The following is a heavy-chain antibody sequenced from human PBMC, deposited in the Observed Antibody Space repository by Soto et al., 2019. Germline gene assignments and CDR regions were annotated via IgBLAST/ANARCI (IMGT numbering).Heavy chain of an antibody. D-gene: IGHD3-22*01. Sequence: QVQLVQSGAEAWTPGSSVKVSCKASGGIFSRLASSWVQQAPGPGLEWMGGIIPTSGTANHAQKFQCRVRIIADEATSTGYMEVSSLRFEDRGIYSCARGGGYGSSDYYYAYWCQGGLVIVFS. CDR3: ARGGGYGSSDYYYAY. CDR1: GGIFSRLA. CDR2: IIPTSGTA. J-gene: IGHJ4*02. V-gene: IGHV1-69*01.